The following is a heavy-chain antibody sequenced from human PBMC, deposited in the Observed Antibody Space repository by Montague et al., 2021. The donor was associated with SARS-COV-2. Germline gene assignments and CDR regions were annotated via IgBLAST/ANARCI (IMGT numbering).Heavy chain of an antibody. J-gene: IGHJ5*02. V-gene: IGHV2-5*02. CDR3: ARYGDYGSWFDP. CDR1: GFSLNTSGEG. D-gene: IGHD4-17*01. Sequence: PALVKPTQTLTLTCTFSGFSLNTSGEGVGWVRQPPGKALEWLALSYWDDDKRYSPSLKSRSTISKDTTKNEVVLTVANMDPVDTATYYCARYGDYGSWFDPWGQGTLVTVSS. CDR2: SYWDDDK.